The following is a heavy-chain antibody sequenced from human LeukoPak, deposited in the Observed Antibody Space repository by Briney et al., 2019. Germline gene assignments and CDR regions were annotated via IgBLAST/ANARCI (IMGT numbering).Heavy chain of an antibody. D-gene: IGHD4-17*01. Sequence: PETLSLTCAVSGYSISSGYYWGWIRQPPGKGLDWIGSIYHSGSTYYNPSLKSRVTISVDTSKNQFSLKLSSVTAADTAVYYCARHDYGDYSFDYWGQGTLVTVSS. CDR1: GYSISSGYY. J-gene: IGHJ4*02. V-gene: IGHV4-38-2*01. CDR3: ARHDYGDYSFDY. CDR2: IYHSGST.